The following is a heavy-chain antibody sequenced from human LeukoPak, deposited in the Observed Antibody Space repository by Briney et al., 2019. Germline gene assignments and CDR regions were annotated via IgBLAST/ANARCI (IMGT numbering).Heavy chain of an antibody. V-gene: IGHV1-69*13. CDR2: IIPIFGTA. J-gene: IGHJ5*02. CDR3: ARDFTDYGDYWPRFDP. D-gene: IGHD4-17*01. CDR1: GGTFSSYA. Sequence: SVKVSCKASGGTFSSYAISWVRQAPGQGLEWMGGIIPIFGTANYAQKFQGRVTITADESTSTAYMELSSLRSEDTAVYYCARDFTDYGDYWPRFDPWGQGTLVTVSS.